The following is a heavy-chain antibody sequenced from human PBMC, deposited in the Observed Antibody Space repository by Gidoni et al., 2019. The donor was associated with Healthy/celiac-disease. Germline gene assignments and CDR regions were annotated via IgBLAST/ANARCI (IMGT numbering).Heavy chain of an antibody. V-gene: IGHV3-7*05. D-gene: IGHD2-15*01. J-gene: IGHJ4*02. CDR1: GFTFSLYW. CDR3: AREGWEYCSGGSCYSGYFDY. Sequence: EVQLVESGGGLVQPGGSLRLSCAASGFTFSLYWMSWVRQAPGKGLEWVANIKQDGSEKYYVDSVKGRFTISRDNAKNSLYLQMNSLRAEDTAVYYCAREGWEYCSGGSCYSGYFDYWGQGTLVTVSS. CDR2: IKQDGSEK.